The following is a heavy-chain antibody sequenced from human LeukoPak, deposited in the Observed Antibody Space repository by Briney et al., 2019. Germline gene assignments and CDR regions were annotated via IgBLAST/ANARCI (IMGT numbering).Heavy chain of an antibody. J-gene: IGHJ3*02. CDR1: GFTFSSYG. CDR2: IWYDGSNK. V-gene: IGHV3-33*01. Sequence: GRSLRLSCAASGFTFSSYGMHWVRQAPGKGLEWVAVIWYDGSNKYYADSVKGRFTISRDNSKNTLYLQMNSLRAEDTAVYYCARAGPYSYGYEDAFDIWGQGTMVTVSS. D-gene: IGHD5-18*01. CDR3: ARAGPYSYGYEDAFDI.